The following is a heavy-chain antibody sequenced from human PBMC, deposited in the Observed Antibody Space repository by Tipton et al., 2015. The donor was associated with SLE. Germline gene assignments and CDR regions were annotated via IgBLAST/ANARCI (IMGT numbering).Heavy chain of an antibody. Sequence: SLRLSCAASGFTFSHYWMHWVRQAPGKGLVRVSRLNTDGSTTHYADSVKGRFIISRDNAKNTLHLLLNNLRVEDTAVYYCARESRPYRYGGQDYWGQGTLVTVSS. V-gene: IGHV3-74*01. CDR2: LNTDGSTT. CDR1: GFTFSHYW. J-gene: IGHJ4*02. D-gene: IGHD4-23*01. CDR3: ARESRPYRYGGQDY.